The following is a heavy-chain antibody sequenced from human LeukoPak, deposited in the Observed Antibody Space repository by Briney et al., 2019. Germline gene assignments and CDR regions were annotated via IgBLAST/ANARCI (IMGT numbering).Heavy chain of an antibody. Sequence: PGGSLRLSCAVSGFTFSDYYMSWIRQAPGKGLEWVSYISSSSSYTNYADSVKGRFTISRDNAKNSLYLQMNSLRAEDTAVYYCAREGYCSSTSCPFDYWGQGTLVTVSS. CDR2: ISSSSSYT. CDR3: AREGYCSSTSCPFDY. V-gene: IGHV3-11*06. CDR1: GFTFSDYY. J-gene: IGHJ4*02. D-gene: IGHD2-2*01.